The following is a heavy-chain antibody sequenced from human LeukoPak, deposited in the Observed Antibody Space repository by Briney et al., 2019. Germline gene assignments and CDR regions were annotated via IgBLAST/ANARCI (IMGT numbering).Heavy chain of an antibody. CDR2: IYTSGST. V-gene: IGHV4-4*07. CDR1: GGSISSYY. J-gene: IGHJ5*02. Sequence: SETLSLPCTVSGGSISSYYLSWIRQPAGKGLEWIGRIYTSGSTNYNPSLKKRVTMSADTSKNQFSLRLSSVTAADTGVYYCARALDSGSRARFDPWGEGALVSVSS. CDR3: ARALDSGSRARFDP. D-gene: IGHD1-26*01.